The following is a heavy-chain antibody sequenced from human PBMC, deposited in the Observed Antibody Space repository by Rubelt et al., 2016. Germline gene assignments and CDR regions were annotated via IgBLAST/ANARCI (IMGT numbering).Heavy chain of an antibody. CDR3: ARAGYCSGGSCYSYYFDY. D-gene: IGHD2-15*01. J-gene: IGHJ4*02. CDR2: INHSGST. CDR1: GGSFSGYY. V-gene: IGHV4-34*01. Sequence: QVQLQQWGAGLLKPSETLSLTCAVYGGSFSGYYWSWIRQPPGKGLEWIGEINHSGSTNYNPSLKSRGPLSVDTAKNQFSPKLSSVTAADTAVYYCARAGYCSGGSCYSYYFDYWGQGTLVTVSS.